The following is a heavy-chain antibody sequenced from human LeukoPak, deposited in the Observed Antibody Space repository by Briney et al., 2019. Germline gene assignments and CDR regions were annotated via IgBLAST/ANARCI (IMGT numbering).Heavy chain of an antibody. V-gene: IGHV7-4-1*02. J-gene: IGHJ4*02. CDR3: ASFFCINGVCYYLDY. Sequence: ASVKVSCKASGYTFTSYAMGWVRQAPGHGLEWMGWINTDTGNPTYAQGFTGRFVFSLDTSVSTAYLQISSLEAEDTAVYYCASFFCINGVCYYLDYWGQGTLVTVSS. CDR2: INTDTGNP. CDR1: GYTFTSYA. D-gene: IGHD2-8*01.